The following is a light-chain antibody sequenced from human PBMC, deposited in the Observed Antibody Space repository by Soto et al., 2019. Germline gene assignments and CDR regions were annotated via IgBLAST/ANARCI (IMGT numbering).Light chain of an antibody. CDR3: QQYDTWPLT. Sequence: ETVMTQFPATLSVSPGERATLSCRASQYVSTNLAWYQQQPGQPPRLLIYDISNRATGIPARFSGSGSETEFALPITSLQSEDFAVYYCQQYDTWPLTFGGGTKVEIK. CDR2: DIS. CDR1: QYVSTN. V-gene: IGKV3D-15*01. J-gene: IGKJ4*01.